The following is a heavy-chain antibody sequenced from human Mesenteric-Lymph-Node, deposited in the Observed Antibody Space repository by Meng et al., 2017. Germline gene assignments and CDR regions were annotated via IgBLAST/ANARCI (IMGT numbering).Heavy chain of an antibody. CDR3: ASYSSAWRVDY. J-gene: IGHJ4*02. Sequence: GESLNISCAASGFTFSSYSMNWVRQAPGKGLEWVSSISSSSSYIYYADSVKGRFTISRDDAKNSLYLQMNSLRADDTALYYCASYSSAWRVDYWGQGTLVTVSS. D-gene: IGHD6-19*01. V-gene: IGHV3-21*01. CDR2: ISSSSSYI. CDR1: GFTFSSYS.